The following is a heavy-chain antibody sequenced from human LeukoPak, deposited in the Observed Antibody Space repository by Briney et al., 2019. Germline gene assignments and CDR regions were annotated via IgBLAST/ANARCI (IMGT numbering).Heavy chain of an antibody. CDR3: GREGGA. V-gene: IGHV3-23*01. D-gene: IGHD3-16*01. CDR1: GFTFSDYY. Sequence: PGGSLRLSCAASGFTFSDYYMSWIRQAPGKGPEWVSAIGGRGGSTYYADSVGGRFTISRDNSKDMLYLQMNSLKVEDTATYYCGREGGAWGQGTKVTVSS. CDR2: IGGRGGST. J-gene: IGHJ5*02.